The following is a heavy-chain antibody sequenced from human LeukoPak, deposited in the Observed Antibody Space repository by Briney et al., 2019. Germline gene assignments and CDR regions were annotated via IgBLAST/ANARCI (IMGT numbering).Heavy chain of an antibody. CDR3: ARDPAGNSAITDWFDP. Sequence: SETLSLTCTVSGYSISSGYYWGWIRQPPGKGLEWIGSIYHSGSTYYNPSLRSRVTMSVDTSKNQFSLKLSSVTAADTAVYYCARDPAGNSAITDWFDPWGQGTLVTVSS. CDR1: GYSISSGYY. D-gene: IGHD4-23*01. V-gene: IGHV4-38-2*02. J-gene: IGHJ5*02. CDR2: IYHSGST.